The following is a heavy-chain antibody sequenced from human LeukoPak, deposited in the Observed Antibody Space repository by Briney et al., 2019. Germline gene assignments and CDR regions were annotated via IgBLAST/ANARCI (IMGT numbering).Heavy chain of an antibody. CDR2: IFTRGST. J-gene: IGHJ3*02. V-gene: IGHV4-61*02. Sequence: SETLSLTCTVSGVSITSGSYYWTWIRQPPGKGPEWIGRIFTRGSTHYNPSLKSRVTISLSTSKNQFSLKPVSVTAADMAVYYCSSQLGAFDNWGQGTMVTVSS. CDR1: GVSITSGSYY. CDR3: SSQLGAFDN. D-gene: IGHD2-2*01.